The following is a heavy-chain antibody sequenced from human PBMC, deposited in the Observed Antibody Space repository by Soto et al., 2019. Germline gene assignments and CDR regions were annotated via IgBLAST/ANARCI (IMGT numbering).Heavy chain of an antibody. Sequence: GGSLRLSCAASGFTFSNAWMSWFRQAPGKGLEWVGRIKSKTDGGTTDYAAPVKGRFTISRDDSKNTLYLQMNSLKTEDTAVYYCTTDFRPPLQPWYYFDYWGQGTLVTVSS. CDR2: IKSKTDGGTT. V-gene: IGHV3-15*01. CDR1: GFTFSNAW. J-gene: IGHJ4*02. D-gene: IGHD4-4*01. CDR3: TTDFRPPLQPWYYFDY.